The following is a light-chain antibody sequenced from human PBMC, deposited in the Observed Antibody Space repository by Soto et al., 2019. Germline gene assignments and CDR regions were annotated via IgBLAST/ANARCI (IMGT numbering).Light chain of an antibody. CDR2: EGR. Sequence: QSALTQPASVSGSPGQSITISCTGTSSDVGRYNIVSWYQQHPGKAPKLMIYEGRKRPSGVSNRFSGSKSGNTASLTISGLQAEDEADYYCCSYAGSSTYVFGTGTKVTVL. J-gene: IGLJ1*01. CDR1: SSDVGRYNI. CDR3: CSYAGSSTYV. V-gene: IGLV2-23*01.